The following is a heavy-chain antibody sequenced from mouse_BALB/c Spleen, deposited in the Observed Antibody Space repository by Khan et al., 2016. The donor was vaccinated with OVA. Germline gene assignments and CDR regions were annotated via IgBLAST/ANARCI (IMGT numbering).Heavy chain of an antibody. V-gene: IGHV3-2*02. CDR3: EKIYGGDFDY. CDR1: GYSITSDYA. Sequence: VQLKESGPGLVKPSQSLSLICTVTGYSITSDYAWNWIRQFPGNKLEWMGFISYSGNTNYNPSLKSRISITRDTSKNQFFLHLNSVTTEDTATYYCEKIYGGDFDYWGQGTTLTVSS. D-gene: IGHD1-1*01. CDR2: ISYSGNT. J-gene: IGHJ2*01.